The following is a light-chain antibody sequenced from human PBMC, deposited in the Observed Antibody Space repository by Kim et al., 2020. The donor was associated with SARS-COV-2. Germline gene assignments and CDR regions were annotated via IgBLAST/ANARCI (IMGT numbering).Light chain of an antibody. Sequence: NLICTPGSSYSSYTNEWYQQQPETGTGYLMMVNNDDSQSTGDGIPVRCSDSSSGAERYLTISSLQSEDEADYCSQNWDTGAWVFGGGTQLTVL. V-gene: IGLV4-69*01. J-gene: IGLJ3*02. CDR3: QNWDTGAWV. CDR1: SSYSSYT. CDR2: VNNDDSQ.